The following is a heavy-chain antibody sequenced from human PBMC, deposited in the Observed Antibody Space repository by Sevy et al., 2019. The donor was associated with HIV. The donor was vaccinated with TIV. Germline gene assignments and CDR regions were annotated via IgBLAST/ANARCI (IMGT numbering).Heavy chain of an antibody. J-gene: IGHJ4*02. D-gene: IGHD5-12*01. CDR3: ASGYSGYDLLFDY. Sequence: GGSLRLSCAASGFTFSSYSMNWVRQAPGKGLEWVSSISSSSSYIYYADSVKGRYTISRDNAKNSLYLQMNSLRAEDTAVYYCASGYSGYDLLFDYWGQGTLVTVSS. CDR1: GFTFSSYS. V-gene: IGHV3-21*01. CDR2: ISSSSSYI.